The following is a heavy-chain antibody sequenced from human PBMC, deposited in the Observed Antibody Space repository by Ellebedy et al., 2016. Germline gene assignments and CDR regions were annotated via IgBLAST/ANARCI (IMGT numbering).Heavy chain of an antibody. J-gene: IGHJ3*02. V-gene: IGHV3-30-3*01. Sequence: GGSLRLSXAASGFTFSSYAMHWVRQAPGKGLEWVAVISYDGSNKYYADSVKGRFTISRDNSKNTLYLQMNSLRAEDTAVYYCARGLSRDAFDIWGQGTMVTVSS. CDR2: ISYDGSNK. CDR3: ARGLSRDAFDI. D-gene: IGHD4/OR15-4a*01. CDR1: GFTFSSYA.